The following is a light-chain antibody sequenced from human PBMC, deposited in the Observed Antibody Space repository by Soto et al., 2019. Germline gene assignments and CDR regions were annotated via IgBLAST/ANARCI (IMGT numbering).Light chain of an antibody. CDR1: SGSVSTSHY. Sequence: QAVVTQEPSFSGSPGGAVTLTCGLSSGSVSTSHYPSWYQQTPCQPPRTLVYNTHVRSSGVPDRFSGSKSGNTASLTVSGLQAEDEADYYCSSYGGRYNYVFGTGTKVTVL. CDR3: SSYGGRYNYV. V-gene: IGLV8-61*01. CDR2: NTH. J-gene: IGLJ1*01.